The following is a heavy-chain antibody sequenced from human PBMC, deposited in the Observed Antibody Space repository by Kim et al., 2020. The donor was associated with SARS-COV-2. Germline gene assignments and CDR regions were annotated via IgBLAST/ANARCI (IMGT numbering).Heavy chain of an antibody. V-gene: IGHV4-59*01. Sequence: SETLSLTCAVSGGSISSYFWSWIRQPPGKGLEWVGYISYSGGTNYNPSLKSRVTISVDTSTNQFPLKLNSVTPADTAVYYCAREGLSSYGSGSYYDYWGQGALVTVSS. D-gene: IGHD3-10*01. CDR3: AREGLSSYGSGSYYDY. CDR1: GGSISSYF. J-gene: IGHJ4*02. CDR2: ISYSGGT.